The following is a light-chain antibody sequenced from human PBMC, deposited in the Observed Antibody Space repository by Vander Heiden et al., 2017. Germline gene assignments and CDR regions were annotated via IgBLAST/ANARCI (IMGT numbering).Light chain of an antibody. J-gene: IGKJ2*02. CDR1: QSISSW. CDR3: QQYNSYSPPWT. Sequence: DIQMTQSPSTLSASVGDRVTITCRASQSISSWLAWYQQKPGKAPKLLIYKASSLERGVPSRFSGSGSGTEFTLTISSLQPDDFATYYCQQYNSYSPPWTFGQGTKLEIK. CDR2: KAS. V-gene: IGKV1-5*03.